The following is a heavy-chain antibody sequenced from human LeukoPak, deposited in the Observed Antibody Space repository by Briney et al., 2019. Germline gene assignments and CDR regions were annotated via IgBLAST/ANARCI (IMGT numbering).Heavy chain of an antibody. CDR2: ISYDGTNE. CDR1: GFTFSSYA. Sequence: GKSLRLSCAASGFTFSSYAVHWVRQAPGKGLEWVAVISYDGTNEYYADSVKGRFTISRDNPKNTLYLQMNSLRAEDTAVYYCATGYSSDWYTLEYFHHWGQGTLVSVSS. D-gene: IGHD6-19*01. V-gene: IGHV3-30-3*01. CDR3: ATGYSSDWYTLEYFHH. J-gene: IGHJ1*01.